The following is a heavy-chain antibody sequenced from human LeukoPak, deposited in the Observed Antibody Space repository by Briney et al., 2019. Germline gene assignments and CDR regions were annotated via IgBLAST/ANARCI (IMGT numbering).Heavy chain of an antibody. Sequence: SETVSLTCTVSGGSISSYYWSWIRQPPGKGLEWIGYIYYSGSTNYNPSLKSRVTISVDTSKNQFSLKLNSVTAADTAVYYCARAGYGDSDSDYWGQGTLVTVSS. V-gene: IGHV4-59*08. CDR1: GGSISSYY. J-gene: IGHJ4*02. CDR3: ARAGYGDSDSDY. CDR2: IYYSGST. D-gene: IGHD4-17*01.